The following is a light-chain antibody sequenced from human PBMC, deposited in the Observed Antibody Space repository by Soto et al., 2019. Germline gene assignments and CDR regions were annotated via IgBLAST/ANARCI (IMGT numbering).Light chain of an antibody. V-gene: IGKV4-1*01. CDR3: QQYYRTPLT. CDR1: QSVLYSSNNKNF. Sequence: DIVMTQSPDSLAVSLGERATINCKSSQSVLYSSNNKNFLAWYQHKPGQPPKLLIYWASTRESGIPDRFSGSGSGTDFTLTISSLQAEDVALYYCQQYYRTPLTFGGGTKVEIK. CDR2: WAS. J-gene: IGKJ4*01.